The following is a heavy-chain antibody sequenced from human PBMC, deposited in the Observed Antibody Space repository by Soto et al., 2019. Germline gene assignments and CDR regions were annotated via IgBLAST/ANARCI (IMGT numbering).Heavy chain of an antibody. CDR1: GFTFSGSA. J-gene: IGHJ3*02. D-gene: IGHD3-3*01. CDR2: IRSKANSYAT. V-gene: IGHV3-73*01. Sequence: GGSLRLSCAASGFTFSGSAMHWVRQASGKGLEWVGRIRSKANSYATAYAASVKGRFTISRDDSKNTAYLQMNSLKTGDTAVYYCTRPFYDFWSGSPETFDIWGQGTMVTVSS. CDR3: TRPFYDFWSGSPETFDI.